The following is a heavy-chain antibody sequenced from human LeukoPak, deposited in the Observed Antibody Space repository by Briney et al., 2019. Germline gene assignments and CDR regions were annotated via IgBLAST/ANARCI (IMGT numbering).Heavy chain of an antibody. CDR2: IYYSGST. J-gene: IGHJ4*02. CDR1: GGSISSGGYY. CDR3: ASTYQEDFDY. Sequence: PSETLSLTCTVSGGSISSGGYYWSWLRQHPGKGLEWSGYIYYSGSTYYNPSLKSRVTISVDTSKNQFSLKLSSVTAADTAVYYCASTYQEDFDYWGQGTLVTVSS. V-gene: IGHV4-31*03. D-gene: IGHD2-2*01.